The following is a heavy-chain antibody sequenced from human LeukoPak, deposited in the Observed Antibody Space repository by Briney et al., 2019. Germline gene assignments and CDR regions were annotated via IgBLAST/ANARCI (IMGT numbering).Heavy chain of an antibody. CDR2: IIPIFGTA. D-gene: IGHD3-10*01. V-gene: IGHV1-69*13. J-gene: IGHJ3*02. CDR3: ARATSYYYGSGSYYYDAFDI. CDR1: GGTFSSYA. Sequence: SVKVPCKASGGTFSSYAISWVRQAPGQGLEWMGGIIPIFGTANYAQKFQGRVTITADESTSTAYMELSSLRSEDTAVYYCARATSYYYGSGSYYYDAFDIWGQGTMVTVSS.